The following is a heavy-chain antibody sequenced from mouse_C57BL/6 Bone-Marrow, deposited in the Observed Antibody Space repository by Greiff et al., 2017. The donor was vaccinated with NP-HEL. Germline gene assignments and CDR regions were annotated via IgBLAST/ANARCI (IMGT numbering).Heavy chain of an antibody. Sequence: QVQLQQSGAELARPGASVKLSCKASGYTFTSYGISWVQQRTGQGLEWIGEIYPRGGNTYYTDTFKGHATLTAAKSSSTEYMELRSMTSEDAAVYFGAATVPFDCWGQGTTLTVSS. CDR1: GYTFTSYG. D-gene: IGHD1-1*01. V-gene: IGHV1-81*01. CDR2: IYPRGGNT. CDR3: AATVPFDC. J-gene: IGHJ2*01.